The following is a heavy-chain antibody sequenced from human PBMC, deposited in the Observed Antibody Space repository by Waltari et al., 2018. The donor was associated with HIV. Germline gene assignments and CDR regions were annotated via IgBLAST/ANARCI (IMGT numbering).Heavy chain of an antibody. Sequence: VQLVESGGCVVQPGKYLRLSCSASGFSFSNLGIHWVRPAPRKGLEWVAVISYDGSNKYYADSVKGRFTISRDTSKNTLYLQMNSLRAEDTAVYYCATTGGTLRWYFDLWGRGTLVTVSS. V-gene: IGHV3-30*03. CDR2: ISYDGSNK. CDR3: ATTGGTLRWYFDL. J-gene: IGHJ2*01. CDR1: GFSFSNLG. D-gene: IGHD1-26*01.